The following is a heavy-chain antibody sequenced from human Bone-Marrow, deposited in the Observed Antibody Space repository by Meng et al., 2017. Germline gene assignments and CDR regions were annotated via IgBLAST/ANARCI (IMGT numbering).Heavy chain of an antibody. Sequence: QGPPQQWGAGLLNPAAPLSLTCAVYCGSFSGYDWSWIRQPPGKGLEWIGEINHSGSTNYNPSLKSRVTISVDTSKNQFSLKLSSVTAADTAVYYCARERNTYRFSVGRGKWFDPWGQGTLVTVSS. CDR2: INHSGST. CDR3: ARERNTYRFSVGRGKWFDP. CDR1: CGSFSGYD. V-gene: IGHV4-34*01. J-gene: IGHJ5*02. D-gene: IGHD3-3*01.